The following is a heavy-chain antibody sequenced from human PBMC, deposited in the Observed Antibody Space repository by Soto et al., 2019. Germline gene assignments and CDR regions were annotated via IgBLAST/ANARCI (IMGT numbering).Heavy chain of an antibody. J-gene: IGHJ4*02. CDR2: ISGSGGST. D-gene: IGHD5-12*01. Sequence: HPGGSLRLSCAASGFTFSSYAMSWVRQAPGKGLEWVSAISGSGGSTYYADSVKGRFTISRDNSKNTLYLQMNSLRAEDTAVYYCAKFPGMATIRTFDYWGQGTLVTVSS. CDR3: AKFPGMATIRTFDY. CDR1: GFTFSSYA. V-gene: IGHV3-23*01.